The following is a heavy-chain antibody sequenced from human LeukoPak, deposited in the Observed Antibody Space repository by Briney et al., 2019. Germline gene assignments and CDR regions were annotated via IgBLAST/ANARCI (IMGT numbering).Heavy chain of an antibody. J-gene: IGHJ4*02. CDR1: GFTFSSYT. CDR2: ISTGGGNT. D-gene: IGHD3-22*01. CDR3: AKDKFRAYYYDSSGYPFDY. V-gene: IGHV3-23*01. Sequence: PGGSLRLSCTASGFTFSSYTMSWVRQAPGKGLKWVSTISTGGGNTYYADSVKGRFTISRDNSKNTLYLQMNSLRAEDTAVYYCAKDKFRAYYYDSSGYPFDYWGQGTLVTVSS.